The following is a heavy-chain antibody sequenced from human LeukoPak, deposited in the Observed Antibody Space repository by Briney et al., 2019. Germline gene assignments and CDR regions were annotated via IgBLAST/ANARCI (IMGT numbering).Heavy chain of an antibody. V-gene: IGHV3-15*01. D-gene: IGHD2-15*01. CDR1: GFTFSNAW. J-gene: IGHJ4*02. CDR2: IKSKTDGGTT. CDR3: TTRFRGSIRQGHY. Sequence: PGGSLRLSCAASGFTFSNAWMSWVRQAPGKGLEWVGRIKSKTDGGTTDYAAPVKGRFTISRDDSKNTLYLQMNSLKTEDTAVYYCTTRFRGSIRQGHYWGQGTLVTVSS.